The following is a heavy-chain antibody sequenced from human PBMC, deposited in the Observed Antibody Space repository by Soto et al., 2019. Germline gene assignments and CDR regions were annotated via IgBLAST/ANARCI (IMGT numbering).Heavy chain of an antibody. J-gene: IGHJ5*02. CDR3: AREDYDFWSGYSPDWFDP. Sequence: PGGSLRLSSAASGFTFSSYWMHWVRQAPGKGLVWVSRINSDGSSTSYADSVKGRFTISRDNAKNTLYLQMNSLRAEDTAVYYCAREDYDFWSGYSPDWFDPWGQGTLVTVSS. D-gene: IGHD3-3*01. CDR1: GFTFSSYW. CDR2: INSDGSST. V-gene: IGHV3-74*01.